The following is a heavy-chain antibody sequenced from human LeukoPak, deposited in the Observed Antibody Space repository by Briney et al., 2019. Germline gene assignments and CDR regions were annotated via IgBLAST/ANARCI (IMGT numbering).Heavy chain of an antibody. Sequence: GGALRLPCAASGCDFITYSIDWVRQAPARGLAGVSYISSSSSNIYHADSLKEPFTISRDNAKNSLHLQMNSLRADDTAVYYCTRVGRSGWTVDYWGEGTLVTVSS. V-gene: IGHV3-48*04. D-gene: IGHD6-19*01. CDR1: GCDFITYS. CDR3: TRVGRSGWTVDY. J-gene: IGHJ4*02. CDR2: ISSSSSNI.